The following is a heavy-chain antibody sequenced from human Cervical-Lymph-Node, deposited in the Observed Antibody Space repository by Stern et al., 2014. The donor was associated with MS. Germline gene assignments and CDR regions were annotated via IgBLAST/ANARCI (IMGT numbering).Heavy chain of an antibody. CDR2: IHYSGST. V-gene: IGHV4-31*03. CDR1: GGSISTTGYY. Sequence: VQLVESGPGLVKPSQTLSLTCTVSGGSISTTGYYWTWIRQYPGKGLDWIGYIHYSGSTYYNPSLRSRVTISVDTSKNQFSLKLSSVTAADTALYYCARSDRLWGSFDFWGQGTLVSVSS. D-gene: IGHD3-16*01. CDR3: ARSDRLWGSFDF. J-gene: IGHJ4*02.